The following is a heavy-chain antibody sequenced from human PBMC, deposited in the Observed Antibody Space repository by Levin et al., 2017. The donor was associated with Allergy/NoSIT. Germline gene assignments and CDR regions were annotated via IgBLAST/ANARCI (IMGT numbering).Heavy chain of an antibody. D-gene: IGHD5-12*01. CDR2: ISWNSNSI. V-gene: IGHV3-9*01. J-gene: IGHJ5*02. Sequence: GGSLRLSCAASGFTFDDYAMHWVRQAPGKGLEWVSSISWNSNSIEYADSVKGRFTISRDNAKDSLYLQMNSLRTEDTALYYCTKDNTGYSGYRFDPWGQGTLVTVSS. CDR1: GFTFDDYA. CDR3: TKDNTGYSGYRFDP.